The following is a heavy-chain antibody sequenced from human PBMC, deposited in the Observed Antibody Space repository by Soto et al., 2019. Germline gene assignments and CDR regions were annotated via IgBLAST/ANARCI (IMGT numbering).Heavy chain of an antibody. CDR3: ARLGGVDGPRDI. V-gene: IGHV2-70*11. Sequence: SGPTLANPTHIHTLTCTFPGFPISKSEMCVSWIRQPPGKALEWLARLDWEDDKYYSTSVKTRLTIYKDNSKHQVILTMTNMKPVDTATSYCARLGGVDGPRDIWGNGTTVSVSS. CDR2: LDWEDDK. J-gene: IGHJ6*04. D-gene: IGHD3-16*01. CDR1: GFPISKSEMC.